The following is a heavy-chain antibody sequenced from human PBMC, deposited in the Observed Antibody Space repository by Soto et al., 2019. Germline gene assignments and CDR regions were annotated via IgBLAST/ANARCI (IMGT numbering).Heavy chain of an antibody. V-gene: IGHV4-31*02. J-gene: IGHJ5*02. Sequence: SETLSLTCTVSGGSISSGGYYWSWIRQHPGKGLEWIGYIYYSGSTYYNPSLKSRVTISVDTSKNQFSLKLSSVTAADTAVYYCARAMVRGVPNWFDPWGQRTLVSVSS. CDR3: ARAMVRGVPNWFDP. CDR1: GGSISSGGYY. D-gene: IGHD3-10*01. CDR2: IYYSGST.